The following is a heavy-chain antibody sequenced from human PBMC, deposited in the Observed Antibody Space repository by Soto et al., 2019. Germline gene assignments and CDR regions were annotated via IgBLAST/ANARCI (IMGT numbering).Heavy chain of an antibody. D-gene: IGHD6-19*01. CDR1: GYTFTSYG. Sequence: QVQLVQSGAEVKKPGASVKVSCKASGYTFTSYGISWVRQAPGQGLEWMGWISAYNGNTNYAQKLQGRVTMTTDTSTSTAYMELRSLRSDDTAVYYCARAEIPSSGWYYYYYYGMDVWGQGTTVTVSS. CDR3: ARAEIPSSGWYYYYYYGMDV. J-gene: IGHJ6*02. V-gene: IGHV1-18*01. CDR2: ISAYNGNT.